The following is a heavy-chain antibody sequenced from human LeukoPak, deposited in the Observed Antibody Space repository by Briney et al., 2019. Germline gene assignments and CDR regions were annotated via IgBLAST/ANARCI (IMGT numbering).Heavy chain of an antibody. J-gene: IGHJ4*02. CDR2: IYPGDSDT. CDR3: ASLDPMVVMGLDY. CDR1: GYSFTSYW. Sequence: GESLKISCKGSGYSFTSYWIGWVRQMPGKGLEWMGIIYPGDSDTRYSPSFQGQVTISADKSISTAYLQRSSLKASDTAMYYCASLDPMVVMGLDYWGQGTLVTVSS. D-gene: IGHD4-23*01. V-gene: IGHV5-51*01.